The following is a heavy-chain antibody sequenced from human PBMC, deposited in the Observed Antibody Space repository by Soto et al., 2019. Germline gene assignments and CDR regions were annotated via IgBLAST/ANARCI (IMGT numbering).Heavy chain of an antibody. CDR2: IIPILGIA. CDR3: AFNPEQLVRSWFDP. CDR1: GGTFSSYT. V-gene: IGHV1-69*02. D-gene: IGHD6-6*01. J-gene: IGHJ5*02. Sequence: SVKVSCKASGGTFSSYTISWVRQAPGQGLEWMGRIIPILGIANYAQKFQGRVTITADKSTSTAYMELSSLRSEDTAVYYCAFNPEQLVRSWFDPWGQGTLVTVSS.